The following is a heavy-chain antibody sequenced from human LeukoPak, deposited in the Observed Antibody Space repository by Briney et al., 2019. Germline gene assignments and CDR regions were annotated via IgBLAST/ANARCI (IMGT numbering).Heavy chain of an antibody. D-gene: IGHD3-3*01. CDR2: ISYDGSNK. CDR1: GFTFSSYG. Sequence: GGSLRLSCAASGFTFSSYGMHWVRQAPGKGLEWVAVISYDGSNKYYADSVKGRFTISRDNSKNTLYPQMNSLRAEDTAVYYCASNFQGGVDVWGRGTTVTVPS. V-gene: IGHV3-30*03. CDR3: ASNFQGGVDV. J-gene: IGHJ6*02.